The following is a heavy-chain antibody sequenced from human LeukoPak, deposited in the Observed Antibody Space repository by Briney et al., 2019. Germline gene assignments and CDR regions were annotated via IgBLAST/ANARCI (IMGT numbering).Heavy chain of an antibody. D-gene: IGHD3-22*01. J-gene: IGHJ4*02. V-gene: IGHV3-49*04. Sequence: GGSLRLSCTASGFTFGDYAMSWVRQAPGKGLEWVGFIRSKAYGGTTEYAASVKGRFTISRDDSKSIAYLQMNSLKTEDTAVYYCTRDLDYYDSSGYFDYWGQGTLVTVSS. CDR1: GFTFGDYA. CDR3: TRDLDYYDSSGYFDY. CDR2: IRSKAYGGTT.